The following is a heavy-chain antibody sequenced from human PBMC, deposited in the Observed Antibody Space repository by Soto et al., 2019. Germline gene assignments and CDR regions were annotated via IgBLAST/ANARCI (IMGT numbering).Heavy chain of an antibody. V-gene: IGHV3-13*01. J-gene: IGHJ4*02. Sequence: GGSLRLSCAASGFTFSSYDTHWVRQATGKGLEWVSAIGTAGDTYYPGSVKGRFTISRENAKNSLYLQMNSLRAGDTAVYYCARGQGDCSGGSCYGEFDYWGQGTLVTVSS. CDR2: IGTAGDT. D-gene: IGHD2-15*01. CDR1: GFTFSSYD. CDR3: ARGQGDCSGGSCYGEFDY.